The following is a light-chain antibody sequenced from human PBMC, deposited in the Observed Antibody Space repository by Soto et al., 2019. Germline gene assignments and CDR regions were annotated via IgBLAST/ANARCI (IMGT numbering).Light chain of an antibody. V-gene: IGLV2-14*01. Sequence: QSALTQPASVSGSPGQSITISCTGTSSDVGGYDFVSWYQQHPGKAPKLMIYEVTNRPSGVSYRFSGSKSGNTASLTISGLQAEDEADYYCCSYASGSYVFGTGTKLTVL. CDR3: CSYASGSYV. CDR2: EVT. CDR1: SSDVGGYDF. J-gene: IGLJ1*01.